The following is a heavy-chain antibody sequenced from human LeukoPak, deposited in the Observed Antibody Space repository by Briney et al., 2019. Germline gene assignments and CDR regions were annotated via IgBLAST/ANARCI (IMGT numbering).Heavy chain of an antibody. V-gene: IGHV3-9*01. CDR2: ISWNSGSI. CDR1: GFTFDDYA. CDR3: AKGVKYYGSGSYYNPLDY. J-gene: IGHJ4*02. D-gene: IGHD3-10*01. Sequence: GGSLRLSCAASGFTFDDYAMHWVRQAPGKGLEWVSGISWNSGSIGYADSVKGRSTISRDNAKNSLYLQMNSLRAEDTALYYCAKGVKYYGSGSYYNPLDYWGQGTLVTVSS.